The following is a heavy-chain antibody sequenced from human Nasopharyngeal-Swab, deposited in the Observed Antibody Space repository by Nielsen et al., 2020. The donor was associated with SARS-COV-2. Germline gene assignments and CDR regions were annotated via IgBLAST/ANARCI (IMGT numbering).Heavy chain of an antibody. CDR3: ARLAARDILFDS. CDR2: ISNSASSI. Sequence: VCQAPGKGLEWVSFISNSASSIYYADSVKGRFTVSRDNAKNSLYLQMNSLRAEDTALYYCARLAARDILFDSWGQGTLVTVSS. J-gene: IGHJ4*02. D-gene: IGHD2-15*01. V-gene: IGHV3-48*03.